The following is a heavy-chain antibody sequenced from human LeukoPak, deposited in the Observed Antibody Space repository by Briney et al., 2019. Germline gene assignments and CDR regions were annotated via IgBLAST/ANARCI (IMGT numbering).Heavy chain of an antibody. V-gene: IGHV3-30-3*01. J-gene: IGHJ4*02. CDR1: GFTFSSYA. Sequence: PGGSLRLSCAASGFTFSSYAMHWVRQAPGKGLEWVAVISYDGSNKYYADSVKGRFTISRDNSKNTLYLQMNSLRAEDTAVYYCARAGIAVVPYYFDYWGQGTLVTVSS. CDR2: ISYDGSNK. CDR3: ARAGIAVVPYYFDY. D-gene: IGHD6-19*01.